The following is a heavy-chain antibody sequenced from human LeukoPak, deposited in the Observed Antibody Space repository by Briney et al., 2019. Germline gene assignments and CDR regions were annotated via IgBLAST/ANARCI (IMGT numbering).Heavy chain of an antibody. CDR1: GYTFTSYG. CDR3: ARGDYYGSGTYKGDF. J-gene: IGHJ4*02. CDR2: ISAYNGDT. D-gene: IGHD3-10*01. Sequence: GASVKVSCKASGYTFTSYGISWVRQAPGQGLEWMGWISAYNGDTNYAQNLQGRVTMTTDTSTSTAYMELRSLRSDDTAVYYCARGDYYGSGTYKGDFWGQGTLVTVSS. V-gene: IGHV1-18*01.